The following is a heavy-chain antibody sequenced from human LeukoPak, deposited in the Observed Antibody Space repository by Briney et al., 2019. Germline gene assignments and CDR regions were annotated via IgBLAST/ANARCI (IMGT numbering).Heavy chain of an antibody. V-gene: IGHV4-61*02. D-gene: IGHD3-3*01. CDR1: GGSISSGSYY. CDR3: ARGSGITIFGVARGDWFDP. J-gene: IGHJ5*02. CDR2: IYTSGST. Sequence: SETLSLTCTVSGGSISSGSYYWSWIRQPAGKGLEWIGRIYTSGSTNYNPSLKSRVTISVDTSKNQFSLKLSSVTAADTAVYYCARGSGITIFGVARGDWFDPWGQGTLVTVSS.